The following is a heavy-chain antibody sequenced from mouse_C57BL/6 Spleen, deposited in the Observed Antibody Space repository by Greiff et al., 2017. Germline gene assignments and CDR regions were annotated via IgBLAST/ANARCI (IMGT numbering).Heavy chain of an antibody. CDR1: GYTFTDYE. CDR3: TRRGDYGSSYDWYFDV. V-gene: IGHV1-15*01. D-gene: IGHD1-1*01. Sequence: QVQLQQSGAELVRPGASVTLSCKASGYTFTDYEMHWVKQTPVHGLEWIGAIDPETGGTAYNQKFKGKAILTADKSSSTAYMELRSLTSEDSAVYYGTRRGDYGSSYDWYFDVWGTGTTVTVSS. CDR2: IDPETGGT. J-gene: IGHJ1*03.